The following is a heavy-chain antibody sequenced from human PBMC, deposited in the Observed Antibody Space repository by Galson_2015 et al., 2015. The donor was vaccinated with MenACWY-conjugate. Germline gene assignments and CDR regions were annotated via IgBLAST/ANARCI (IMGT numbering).Heavy chain of an antibody. V-gene: IGHV3-48*03. CDR3: ARVGTWIHQYFYYMDV. D-gene: IGHD5-18*01. CDR2: ISKSGSPI. Sequence: SLRLSCAASGFAFTGYEFNWVRQAPGKGLEWLSYISKSGSPIYYADSVKGRFTISRGNMKKSLFLEMNSLRAGDTGVYYCARVGTWIHQYFYYMDVWGKGTTVTVSS. CDR1: GFAFTGYE. J-gene: IGHJ6*03.